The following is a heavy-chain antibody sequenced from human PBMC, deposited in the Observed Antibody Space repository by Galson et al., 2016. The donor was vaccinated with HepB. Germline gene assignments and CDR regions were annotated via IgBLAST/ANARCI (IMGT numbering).Heavy chain of an antibody. CDR2: ISVYNGNT. CDR3: ARCYTLGVTPNYHGMDV. Sequence: SVKVSCKASGYPFTNYGVSWVRQAPGQGLEWMAWISVYNGNTNYAQKVQGRVTLTADTSTNTVYMELRSLSSDDTAVYYCARCYTLGVTPNYHGMDVWGQGTTVTVSS. CDR1: GYPFTNYG. J-gene: IGHJ6*02. V-gene: IGHV1-18*04. D-gene: IGHD3-16*01.